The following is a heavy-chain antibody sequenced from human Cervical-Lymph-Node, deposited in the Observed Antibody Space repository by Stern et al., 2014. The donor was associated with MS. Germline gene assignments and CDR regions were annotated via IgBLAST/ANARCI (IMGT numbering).Heavy chain of an antibody. V-gene: IGHV4-59*01. Sequence: MQLVESGPGLVKPSETLSLTCSVSDDSIGSYYWSWIRQPPGKGLEWIGDIYHAGSTNYKPSFKSRVTISVDTSKKQISLRLNSVIAADTAVYYCARVRSGSFDYWGQGTLVTVSS. CDR3: ARVRSGSFDY. CDR1: DDSIGSYY. D-gene: IGHD1-26*01. J-gene: IGHJ4*02. CDR2: IYHAGST.